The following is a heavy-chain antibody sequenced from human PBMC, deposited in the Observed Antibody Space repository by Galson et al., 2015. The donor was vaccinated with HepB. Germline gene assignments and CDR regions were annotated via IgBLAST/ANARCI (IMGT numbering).Heavy chain of an antibody. CDR2: ISSSSSYI. CDR1: GFTFSSYS. Sequence: SLRLSCAASGFTFSSYSMNWVRQAPGKGLEWVSSISSSSSYIYYADSVKGRFTISRDNAKNSLYLQMNSLRAEDTAVYYCARDPTPYYYDSSGVFWGQGTLVTVSS. D-gene: IGHD3-22*01. V-gene: IGHV3-21*01. CDR3: ARDPTPYYYDSSGVF. J-gene: IGHJ4*02.